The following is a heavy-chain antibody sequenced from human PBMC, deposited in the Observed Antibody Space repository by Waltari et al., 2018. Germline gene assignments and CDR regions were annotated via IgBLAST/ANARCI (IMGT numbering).Heavy chain of an antibody. CDR3: ARVYYCGGDCHPPGHGYYGMDV. CDR1: GGTFSSYA. CDR2: IIPIFGTA. J-gene: IGHJ6*02. Sequence: QVQLVQSGAEVKKPGSSVKVSCKASGGTFSSYAISWVRPAPGQGLAWMGGIIPIFGTANYAQKFQGRVTITADESTSTAYMELSSLRSEDTAVYYCARVYYCGGDCHPPGHGYYGMDVWGQGTTVTVSS. V-gene: IGHV1-69*01. D-gene: IGHD2-21*02.